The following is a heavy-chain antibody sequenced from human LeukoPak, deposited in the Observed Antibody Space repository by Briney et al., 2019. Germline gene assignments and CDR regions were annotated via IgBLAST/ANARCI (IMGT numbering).Heavy chain of an antibody. CDR2: IYYSGST. V-gene: IGHV4-39*07. CDR1: GGPISSSSYY. Sequence: PSETLSLTCTVSGGPISSSSYYWGWIRQPPGKGLEWIGSIYYSGSTYYNPSLKSRVTISVDTSKNQFSLKLSSVTAADTAVYYCARIPRGLFDYWGQGTLVTVSS. D-gene: IGHD2-21*01. J-gene: IGHJ4*02. CDR3: ARIPRGLFDY.